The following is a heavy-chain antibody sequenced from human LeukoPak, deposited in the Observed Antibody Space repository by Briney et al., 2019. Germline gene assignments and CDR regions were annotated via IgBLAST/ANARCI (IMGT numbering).Heavy chain of an antibody. Sequence: SETLSLTCTVSGDSISSYYGSWIRQPPGKGLEWIGYIYYSGSTNYNPSLKSRVTISVDTSKNQFSLKLSSVTAADTAVYYCARHPRGGSDYWGQGTLVTVSS. J-gene: IGHJ4*02. CDR1: GDSISSYY. CDR2: IYYSGST. D-gene: IGHD3-16*01. CDR3: ARHPRGGSDY. V-gene: IGHV4-59*08.